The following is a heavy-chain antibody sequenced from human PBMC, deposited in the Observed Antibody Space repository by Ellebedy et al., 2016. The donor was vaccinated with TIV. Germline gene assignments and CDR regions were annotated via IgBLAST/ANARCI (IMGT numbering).Heavy chain of an antibody. CDR3: ARDGACGGDCYGDNY. CDR1: GYTFTGYY. Sequence: AASVKVSCKASGYTFTGYYIHWVRQAPGQGLEWMGWINPKNGGTNYAQKFQGRVTMTRDTSISTAYMELSWLRSDDTAVYSCARDGACGGDCYGDNYWGQGSLVTVSS. J-gene: IGHJ4*02. V-gene: IGHV1-2*02. D-gene: IGHD2-21*02. CDR2: INPKNGGT.